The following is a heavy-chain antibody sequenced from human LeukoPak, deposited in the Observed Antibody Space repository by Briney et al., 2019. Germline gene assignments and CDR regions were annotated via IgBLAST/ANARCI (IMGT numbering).Heavy chain of an antibody. V-gene: IGHV3-15*01. CDR2: IKSKAAGGTT. D-gene: IGHD3-3*01. Sequence: GGSLRLSCAASGFTFSTYAMNWVRQAPGKGLEWVGRIKSKAAGGTTDYTAPVRGRFTISRDDSKNTVYLQMNSLKTEDTAVYYCTAERGYSFYYWGQGTLVTVSS. CDR1: GFTFSTYA. J-gene: IGHJ4*02. CDR3: TAERGYSFYY.